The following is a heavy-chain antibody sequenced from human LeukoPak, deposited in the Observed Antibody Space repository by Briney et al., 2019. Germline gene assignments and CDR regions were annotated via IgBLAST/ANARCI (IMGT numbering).Heavy chain of an antibody. V-gene: IGHV4-59*01. Sequence: PSETLSLTCTVSGGSISSYYWSWIRQPPGKGLEWIGYIYCSGSTNYNPSLKSRVTISVDTSKNQFSLKLSSVTAADTAVYYCARAPIVGATLFDYWGQGTLVTVSS. D-gene: IGHD1-26*01. CDR1: GGSISSYY. J-gene: IGHJ4*02. CDR3: ARAPIVGATLFDY. CDR2: IYCSGST.